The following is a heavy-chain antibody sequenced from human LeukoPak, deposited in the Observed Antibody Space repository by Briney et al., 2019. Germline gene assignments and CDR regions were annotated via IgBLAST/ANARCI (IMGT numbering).Heavy chain of an antibody. CDR1: GFTFSSYW. J-gene: IGHJ4*02. D-gene: IGHD5-12*01. V-gene: IGHV3-74*01. CDR3: ARAGGGFFDY. CDR2: INRDGSRT. Sequence: GGSLRLSCAAAGFTFSSYWMHWVRQAPGKGLVWVSRINRDGSRTSYADSVKGRFTISRDNTKNTLYLQMNSLRVEDTAVYYCARAGGGFFDYWGQGTLVTVSS.